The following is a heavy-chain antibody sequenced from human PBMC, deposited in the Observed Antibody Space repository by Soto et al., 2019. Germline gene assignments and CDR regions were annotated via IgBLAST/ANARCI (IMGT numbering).Heavy chain of an antibody. Sequence: VASVKVSCKASGYTFSNFAMHWVRQAPGQRLEWMGWINAGNGNTKYSQKFQGRVTITRDTSASTAYMELTSLRAEDTAVYHCVNGDLLIPAAIGPFWGQGTLVTVSS. J-gene: IGHJ4*02. D-gene: IGHD2-2*01. V-gene: IGHV1-3*01. CDR1: GYTFSNFA. CDR3: VNGDLLIPAAIGPF. CDR2: INAGNGNT.